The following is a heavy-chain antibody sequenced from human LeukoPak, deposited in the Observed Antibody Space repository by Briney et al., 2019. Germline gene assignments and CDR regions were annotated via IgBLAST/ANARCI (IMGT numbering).Heavy chain of an antibody. CDR3: ARGLVDYELPKGYIDY. D-gene: IGHD3-22*01. CDR2: LSYDGSA. CDR1: GASITSKAYF. V-gene: IGHV4-39*07. Sequence: SETLSLTCTVSGASITSKAYFWGWIRRPPGKGLEWVRTLSYDGSAYYNTSLRSRVTISVDTSKSQFSLKVTSVTAADTAVYFCARGLVDYELPKGYIDYWGRGTLVTVSS. J-gene: IGHJ4*02.